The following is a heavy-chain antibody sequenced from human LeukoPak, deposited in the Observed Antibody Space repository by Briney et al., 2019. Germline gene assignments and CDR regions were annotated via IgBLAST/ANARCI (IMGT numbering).Heavy chain of an antibody. CDR1: GYTFTSYD. CDR3: ASAVGYNLDY. Sequence: EASVKVSCQASGYTFTSYDVNWVRQATGQGREWMGWMNPNSGDTGYAQKFQGRVTITRNTSISTAYMELSSLRSEDTAVYYCASAVGYNLDYWGQGTLVTVAS. D-gene: IGHD5-24*01. V-gene: IGHV1-8*03. J-gene: IGHJ4*02. CDR2: MNPNSGDT.